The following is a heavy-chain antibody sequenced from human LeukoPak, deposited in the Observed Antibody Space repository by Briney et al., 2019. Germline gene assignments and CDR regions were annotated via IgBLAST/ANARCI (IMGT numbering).Heavy chain of an antibody. V-gene: IGHV4-39*07. CDR1: GGSISSSSYY. CDR3: ARLYSSGGYRDAFDI. Sequence: PSETLSLTCTVSGGSISSSSYYWGWIRQPPGKGLEWIGSIYYSGSTYYNPSLKSRVTISVDTSKNQFSLKLSSVTAADTAVYYCARLYSSGGYRDAFDIWGQGTMVTVSS. D-gene: IGHD6-19*01. J-gene: IGHJ3*02. CDR2: IYYSGST.